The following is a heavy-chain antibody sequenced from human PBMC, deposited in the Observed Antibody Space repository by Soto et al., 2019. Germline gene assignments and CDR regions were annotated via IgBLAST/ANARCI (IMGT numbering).Heavy chain of an antibody. CDR2: INPNSGGT. J-gene: IGHJ4*02. Sequence: ASVKVSCKASGYTFTGYYMHWVRQAPGQGLEWMGWINPNSGGTNYAQKFQGRVTMTRDTSISTAYMERSRLRSDDTAVYYCARDLRSPRLGYCSSTSCSTLGYWGQGTLVTVSS. CDR3: ARDLRSPRLGYCSSTSCSTLGY. CDR1: GYTFTGYY. V-gene: IGHV1-2*02. D-gene: IGHD2-2*02.